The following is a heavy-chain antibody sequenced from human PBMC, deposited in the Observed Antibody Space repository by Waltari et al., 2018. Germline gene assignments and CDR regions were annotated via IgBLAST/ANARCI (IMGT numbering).Heavy chain of an antibody. D-gene: IGHD3-3*01. CDR3: AKAPGVFGSFDY. V-gene: IGHV3-23*01. Sequence: EVQLLESGGGSVQPGGSLRLSCAASGFTVSSYAMSWVRQAPGKGLEWVSAISGSGGSTYYADSVKGRFTISRDNSKNTLYLQMNSLRAEDTAVYYCAKAPGVFGSFDYWGQGTLVTVSS. CDR1: GFTVSSYA. J-gene: IGHJ4*02. CDR2: ISGSGGST.